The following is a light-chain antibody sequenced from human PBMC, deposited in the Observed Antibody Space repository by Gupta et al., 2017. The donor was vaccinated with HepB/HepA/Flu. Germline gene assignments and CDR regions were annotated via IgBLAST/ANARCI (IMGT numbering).Light chain of an antibody. CDR1: QSVSSSY. J-gene: IGKJ4*01. CDR2: GAS. Sequence: EIVLTQSPGTLTLSPGGRVTLSCRASQSVSSSYLAWYQQKPGQAPRLLIYGASSRATGIPDRFSGSGSGTDFTLTIIRLEPEEFAVYYCQQDGSSPLTFGGGTKVEIK. V-gene: IGKV3-20*01. CDR3: QQDGSSPLT.